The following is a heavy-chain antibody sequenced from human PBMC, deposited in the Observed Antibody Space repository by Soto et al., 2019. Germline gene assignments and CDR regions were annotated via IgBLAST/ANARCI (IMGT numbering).Heavy chain of an antibody. D-gene: IGHD2-15*01. CDR2: ISSGGNTV. Sequence: GGAPRLSRAASGFIFSGSYKSWIRPGPGKGVGGGLHISSGGNTVFYADSVKGRFTISRDNAKNSLYLQMNSLRAEDTAVYYCARDPRYCSGDNCYSVYYYYYMDVWGKGTTVTVSS. V-gene: IGHV3-11*01. J-gene: IGHJ6*03. CDR1: GFIFSGSY. CDR3: ARDPRYCSGDNCYSVYYYYYMDV.